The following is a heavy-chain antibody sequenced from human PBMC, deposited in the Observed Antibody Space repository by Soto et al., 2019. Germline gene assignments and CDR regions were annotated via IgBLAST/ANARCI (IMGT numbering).Heavy chain of an antibody. J-gene: IGHJ4*02. D-gene: IGHD3-10*01. CDR3: ASYGSGSYSVYVWFF. Sequence: QVQLVQSGAEVKKPGSSVKVSCKASGGTFSSYAISWVRQAPGQGLEWTGGIIPIFGTANYAQKFQGRVTITADGSTSAADVELSGLRSEDTAVYFCASYGSGSYSVYVWFFWGQGTLVTVSS. CDR1: GGTFSSYA. V-gene: IGHV1-69*01. CDR2: IIPIFGTA.